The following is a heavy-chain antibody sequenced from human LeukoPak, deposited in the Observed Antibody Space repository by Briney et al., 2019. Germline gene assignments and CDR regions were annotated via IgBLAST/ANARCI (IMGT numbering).Heavy chain of an antibody. CDR1: GYTFTSYG. J-gene: IGHJ4*02. CDR2: ISAYNGNT. D-gene: IGHD4-17*01. CDR3: ARGNYGDYFDY. V-gene: IGHV1-18*03. Sequence: ASVNVFCKASGYTFTSYGIRGVRQAPAQGREGMGWISAYNGNTNYAQELQGRLTISRDNSKNTLYLEMGSVRAEDMAVYYCARGNYGDYFDYWGQGTLVTVSS.